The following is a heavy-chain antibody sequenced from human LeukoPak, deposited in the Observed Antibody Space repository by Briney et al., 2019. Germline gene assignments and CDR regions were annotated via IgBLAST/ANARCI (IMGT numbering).Heavy chain of an antibody. CDR2: ISSSGSTI. D-gene: IGHD3-22*01. Sequence: GGSLRLSCAASGFTFSSYEMNWVSQAPGKGLEWVSYISSSGSTIYYADSLKGRFTSSGDNAKNSLYLQMNILRAEDTAVYYCAKAHYYDSSGLDFWGQGPLVTVSS. CDR3: AKAHYYDSSGLDF. J-gene: IGHJ4*02. V-gene: IGHV3-48*03. CDR1: GFTFSSYE.